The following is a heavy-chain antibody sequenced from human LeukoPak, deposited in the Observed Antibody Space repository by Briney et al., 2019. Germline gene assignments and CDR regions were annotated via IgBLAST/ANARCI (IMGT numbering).Heavy chain of an antibody. Sequence: GGSLRLSCAASGFTVSSNYMSWVRQAPGMGLEWVSVIYSGGTTYYADSVKGRFTISRDNSKNTLYLQMNSLRAEDTAIYYCARVIAHSSGWGSFDYWGQGTLVTVTS. D-gene: IGHD6-19*01. CDR2: IYSGGTT. V-gene: IGHV3-53*01. J-gene: IGHJ4*02. CDR3: ARVIAHSSGWGSFDY. CDR1: GFTVSSNY.